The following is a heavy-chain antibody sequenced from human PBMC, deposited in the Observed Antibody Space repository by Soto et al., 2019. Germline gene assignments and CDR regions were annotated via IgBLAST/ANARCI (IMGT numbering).Heavy chain of an antibody. CDR1: GFTFSNAW. V-gene: IGHV3-15*01. D-gene: IGHD3-22*01. CDR2: IKSKTDGGTT. Sequence: RGSLRLSCTASGFTFSNAWMTWVRQAPGKGLEWVGRIKSKTDGGTTDYAAPVKGRFTTSRDDSKNTMYLQMNSLKTEDTAVYYCTIPRGPMIRPWGQGTLVTVSS. CDR3: TIPRGPMIRP. J-gene: IGHJ5*02.